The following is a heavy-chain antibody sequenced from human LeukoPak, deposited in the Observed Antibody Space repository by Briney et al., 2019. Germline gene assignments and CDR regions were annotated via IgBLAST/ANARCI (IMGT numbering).Heavy chain of an antibody. V-gene: IGHV3-21*01. CDR3: AKDGRTYYYDSSGPVDFDY. D-gene: IGHD3-22*01. J-gene: IGHJ4*02. Sequence: GGSLRLSCAASGFTFSSYSMNWVRQAPGKGLEWVSSISSSSSYIYYADSVKGRFTISRDNSKNTLYLQMNSLRAEDTAVYYCAKDGRTYYYDSSGPVDFDYWGQGTLVTVSS. CDR2: ISSSSSYI. CDR1: GFTFSSYS.